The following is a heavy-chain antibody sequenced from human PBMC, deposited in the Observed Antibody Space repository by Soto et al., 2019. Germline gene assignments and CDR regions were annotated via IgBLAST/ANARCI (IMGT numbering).Heavy chain of an antibody. CDR3: AHSSTYYDILTGYYKYNWFDP. D-gene: IGHD3-9*01. V-gene: IGHV2-5*02. Sequence: QFTLKESGPTLVKPTQTLTLTCTFSGFSLSTSGVGVGWIRQPPGKALEWLALIYWDDDKRYSPSLKSRLTITKDTSKNQVVLTMTNMDPVDTATYYCAHSSTYYDILTGYYKYNWFDPWGQGTLVTVSS. J-gene: IGHJ5*02. CDR2: IYWDDDK. CDR1: GFSLSTSGVG.